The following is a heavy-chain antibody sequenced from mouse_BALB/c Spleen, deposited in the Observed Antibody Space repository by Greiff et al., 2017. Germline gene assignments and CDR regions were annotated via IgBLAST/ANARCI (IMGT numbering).Heavy chain of an antibody. Sequence: QVQLQQSGADLAKPGASVKLSCKASGYTFTSYSMPWVKQRPGQGLEWIGYINTSTGNTEYKQKIKDKDTLTADKSSSTAYLQLSSLTSEDSAVYYCARRGMWPLAYWGQGTLVTVSA. CDR1: GYTFTSYS. CDR2: INTSTGNT. V-gene: IGHV1-7*01. CDR3: ARRGMWPLAY. J-gene: IGHJ3*01.